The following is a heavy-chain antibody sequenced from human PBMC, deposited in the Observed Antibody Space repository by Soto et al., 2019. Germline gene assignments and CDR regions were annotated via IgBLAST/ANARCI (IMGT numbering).Heavy chain of an antibody. J-gene: IGHJ4*02. CDR2: INHSGST. V-gene: IGHV4-34*01. Sequence: PSETLSLTCAVSGGSFSCYYGSWIRQPPGKGLEWIGEINHSGSTNYNPSLKSRVTISVDTSKNQFSLKLSSVTAADKAVYYCATRYCSSTSCYHYWGQGTLVTVSS. CDR1: GGSFSCYY. D-gene: IGHD2-2*01. CDR3: ATRYCSSTSCYHY.